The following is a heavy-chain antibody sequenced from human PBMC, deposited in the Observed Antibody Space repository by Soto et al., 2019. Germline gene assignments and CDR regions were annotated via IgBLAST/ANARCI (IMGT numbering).Heavy chain of an antibody. CDR3: ARGWGLVS. V-gene: IGHV1-69*01. CDR1: GGSLTSYL. Sequence: QMEQSGAEVRKPGSSVKVSCKPSGGSLTSYLMAWVRQAPGQGFEWMGGIIPIHGTTEYAQKFQGRVTITADESTNRAALELTGLTSEDTAGYYCARGWGLVSWGQGTLVTVSS. CDR2: IIPIHGTT. J-gene: IGHJ4*02. D-gene: IGHD3-16*01.